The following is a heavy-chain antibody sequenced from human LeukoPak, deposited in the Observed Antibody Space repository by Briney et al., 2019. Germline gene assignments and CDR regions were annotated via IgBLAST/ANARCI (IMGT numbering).Heavy chain of an antibody. CDR1: DGSISSYY. CDR2: IYNSGTT. Sequence: SETLSFTCTVSDGSISSYYWSWIRQPPGKGLEWIGYIYNSGTTNYNPSLKSRLTISVDNSKNQFSLRLSSVTAADTAIYYCARDRILGATTWFDPWGQGTLVTVSS. V-gene: IGHV4-59*01. D-gene: IGHD1-26*01. CDR3: ARDRILGATTWFDP. J-gene: IGHJ5*02.